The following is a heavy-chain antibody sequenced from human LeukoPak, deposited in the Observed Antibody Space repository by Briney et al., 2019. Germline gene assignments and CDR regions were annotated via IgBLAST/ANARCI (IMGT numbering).Heavy chain of an antibody. D-gene: IGHD5-24*01. Sequence: PGGSLRLSCAVSTFTVASNYMSWVRQTPGKGLVWVSDIYQGGSTYYSDSMKGRFTISRDISKNTLHLQMNNLRVDDTAVYYCARVRDVYNHVFENWGQGTLVTVS. CDR3: ARVRDVYNHVFEN. CDR1: TFTVASNY. V-gene: IGHV3-53*01. CDR2: IYQGGST. J-gene: IGHJ4*02.